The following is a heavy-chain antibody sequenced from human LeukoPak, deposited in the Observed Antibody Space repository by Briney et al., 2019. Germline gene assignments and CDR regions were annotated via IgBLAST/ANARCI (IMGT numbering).Heavy chain of an antibody. V-gene: IGHV4-34*01. J-gene: IGHJ4*02. CDR2: ISHSGST. CDR3: ARSYSSSSYFDY. CDR1: GGSLSGNF. Sequence: SETLSLTCAVYGGSLSGNFWSWIRQPPGKGLEWIGEISHSGSTNYSPSLKSRLTISVDTSKNQFSLKLSSVTAADTAVYYCARSYSSSSYFDYWGQGTLVTVSS. D-gene: IGHD6-6*01.